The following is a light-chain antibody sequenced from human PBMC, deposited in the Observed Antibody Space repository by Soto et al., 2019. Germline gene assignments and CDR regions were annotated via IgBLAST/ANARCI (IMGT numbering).Light chain of an antibody. CDR1: PSISSW. Sequence: DTHKNPSPSTHSATLGDRVTLTFRASPSISSWLALYQQKPGKAPKLLIYDASSLERGVTSRFSGSGSGTEFTLTISSLLPDDFATYYCQQYNNYSETFGQGTKVDIK. CDR2: DAS. CDR3: QQYNNYSET. J-gene: IGKJ1*01. V-gene: IGKV1-5*01.